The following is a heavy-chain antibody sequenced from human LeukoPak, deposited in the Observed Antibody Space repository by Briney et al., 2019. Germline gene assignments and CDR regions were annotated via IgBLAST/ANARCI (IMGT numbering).Heavy chain of an antibody. V-gene: IGHV4-34*01. CDR3: ARGKYSSGWYYKGYFDY. J-gene: IGHJ4*02. CDR1: GGSFSGYY. Sequence: SETLSLTCAVYGGSFSGYYWSWIRQPPGKGLEWIGEINHSGSTNYNPSLKSRVTISVDTSKNQFSLKLSSVTAADTAVHYCARGKYSSGWYYKGYFDYWGQGTLVTVSS. CDR2: INHSGST. D-gene: IGHD6-19*01.